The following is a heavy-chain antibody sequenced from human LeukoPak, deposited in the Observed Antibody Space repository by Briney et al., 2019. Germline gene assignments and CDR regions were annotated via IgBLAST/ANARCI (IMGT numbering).Heavy chain of an antibody. CDR3: ARWDSGEWFHDAFDI. V-gene: IGHV4-38-2*01. Sequence: SETLSLTCAVSGYSISSGYYWGWIRQPPGKGLEWIGSIYHSGSTYYNPSLKSRVTISVDTSKKQFSLKLSPVTAADTAVYYCARWDSGEWFHDAFDIWGQGTMVTVSS. CDR2: IYHSGST. CDR1: GYSISSGYY. D-gene: IGHD3-3*01. J-gene: IGHJ3*02.